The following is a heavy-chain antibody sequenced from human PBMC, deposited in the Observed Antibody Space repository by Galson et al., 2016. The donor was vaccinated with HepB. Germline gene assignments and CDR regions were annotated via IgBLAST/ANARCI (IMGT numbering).Heavy chain of an antibody. D-gene: IGHD3-10*01. CDR3: ARGYGPGSSGFDS. J-gene: IGHJ4*02. CDR1: GNSISSANYY. V-gene: IGHV4-31*03. CDR2: ISYRGST. Sequence: TLSLTCTVSGNSISSANYYWDWVRQHPGKGLEWVGYISYRGSTYYNPSLQSRVAISVDTSKNQFSLRLSSVTAADTAVYYCARGYGPGSSGFDSWGQGTLVTVSS.